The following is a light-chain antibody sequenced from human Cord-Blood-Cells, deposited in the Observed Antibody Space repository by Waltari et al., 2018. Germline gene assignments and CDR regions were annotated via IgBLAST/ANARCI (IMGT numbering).Light chain of an antibody. V-gene: IGLV2-23*01. CDR3: CSYAGSGVV. CDR1: RSDVGSNNL. Sequence: QSALTQPAPVSGSPGQSITIYCTGTRSDVGSNNLVSWYQQHPGKAPKLIIYDGRKRPSDVSNRFSGSKSGNTASLTISGLQAEAEADYYCCSYAGSGVVFGGGTKLTVL. CDR2: DGR. J-gene: IGLJ2*01.